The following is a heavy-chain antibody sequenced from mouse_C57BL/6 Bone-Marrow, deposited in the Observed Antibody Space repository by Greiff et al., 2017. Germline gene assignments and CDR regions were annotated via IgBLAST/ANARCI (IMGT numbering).Heavy chain of an antibody. D-gene: IGHD2-4*01. CDR1: GYTFTDYY. CDR2: INPNNGGT. J-gene: IGHJ2*01. CDR3: ARSGDMITTENYFDY. Sequence: EVQLQQSGPELVKPGASVKISCKASGYTFTDYYMNWVKQSPGKSLEWIGDINPNNGGTSYNQKFKGKATLTVDKSSSTAYMELRSLTSEDSAVYYCARSGDMITTENYFDYWGQGTTLTVSS. V-gene: IGHV1-26*01.